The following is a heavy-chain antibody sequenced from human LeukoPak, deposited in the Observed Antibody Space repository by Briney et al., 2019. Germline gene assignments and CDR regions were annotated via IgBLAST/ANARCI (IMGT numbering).Heavy chain of an antibody. CDR1: GYTFTSYG. CDR2: ISAYNGNT. D-gene: IGHD3-22*01. CDR3: ARANYYDSSGRYKSLDY. Sequence: SSVKVSCKASGYTFTSYGISWVRQAPGQGLEGMGWISAYNGNTNYAQKLQGRVTMTTDTSTSTAYMELRSLRSDDTAVYYCARANYYDSSGRYKSLDYWGQGTLVTVSS. V-gene: IGHV1-18*01. J-gene: IGHJ4*02.